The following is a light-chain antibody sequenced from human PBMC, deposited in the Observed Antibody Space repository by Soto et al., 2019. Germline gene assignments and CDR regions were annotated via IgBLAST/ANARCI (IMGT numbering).Light chain of an antibody. CDR2: GAS. Sequence: EVVLTQSPATLSLSPGEGATLSCRASQSVTIYLAWYQKKSGQPPRLLIYGASTRATGIPARFSGSGSGTEFTLTISSLQSEDFAVYYCQQYNNWPPWTFGQGTKVDI. CDR3: QQYNNWPPWT. J-gene: IGKJ1*01. CDR1: QSVTIY. V-gene: IGKV3-15*01.